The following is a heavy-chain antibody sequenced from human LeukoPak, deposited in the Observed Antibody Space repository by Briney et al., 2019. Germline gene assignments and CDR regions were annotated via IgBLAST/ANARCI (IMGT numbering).Heavy chain of an antibody. CDR2: IIPIFGTA. Sequence: SVKVPCKASGGTFSSYAISWARQAPGQGLEWMGGIIPIFGTANYAQKFQGRVTITADESTSTAYMELSSLRSEDTAVYYCARDLTTVTIGLLDLWGRGTLVTVSS. CDR1: GGTFSSYA. CDR3: ARDLTTVTIGLLDL. J-gene: IGHJ2*01. V-gene: IGHV1-69*13. D-gene: IGHD4-17*01.